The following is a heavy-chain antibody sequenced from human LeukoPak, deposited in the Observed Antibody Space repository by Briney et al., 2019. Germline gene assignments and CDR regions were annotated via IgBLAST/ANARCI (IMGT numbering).Heavy chain of an antibody. CDR3: ARLPHFGDPKYYYMDV. D-gene: IGHD3-10*01. J-gene: IGHJ6*03. V-gene: IGHV4-39*01. CDR1: GGSISSSSYY. CDR2: IYYSGST. Sequence: SETLSLTCTVSGGSISSSSYYWGWIRQPPGKGLEWIGSIYYSGSTYYNPSLKSRVTISVDTSKNQFSLKLSSVTAADTAVYYCARLPHFGDPKYYYMDVWGKGTTVTISS.